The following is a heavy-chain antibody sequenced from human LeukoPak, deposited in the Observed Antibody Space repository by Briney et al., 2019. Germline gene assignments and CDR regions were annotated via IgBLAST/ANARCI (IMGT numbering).Heavy chain of an antibody. CDR2: MSGDGIGT. CDR3: ARDVSGWYKGWFDS. Sequence: PGGSLRLSCAASGFSFDDYAIHWVRQAPGKGLEWVSLMSGDGIGTFYADSVKGRFTISRDNRKNSLYLQMMRLTTEDTAQYFCARDVSGWYKGWFDSWGQGTLVTVSS. J-gene: IGHJ5*01. D-gene: IGHD6-19*01. V-gene: IGHV3-43*02. CDR1: GFSFDDYA.